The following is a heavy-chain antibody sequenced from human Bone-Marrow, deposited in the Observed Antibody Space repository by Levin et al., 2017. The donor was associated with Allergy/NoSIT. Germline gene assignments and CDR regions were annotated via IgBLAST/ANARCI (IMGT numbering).Heavy chain of an antibody. Sequence: KVSCKGSGYSFTSYWIGWVRQMPGKGLEWMGIIYPGDSDTRYSPSFQGQVTISADKSISTAYLQWSSLKASDTAMYYCASTPSYSSGWYYFDYWGQGTLVTVSS. D-gene: IGHD6-19*01. CDR2: IYPGDSDT. V-gene: IGHV5-51*01. CDR3: ASTPSYSSGWYYFDY. CDR1: GYSFTSYW. J-gene: IGHJ4*02.